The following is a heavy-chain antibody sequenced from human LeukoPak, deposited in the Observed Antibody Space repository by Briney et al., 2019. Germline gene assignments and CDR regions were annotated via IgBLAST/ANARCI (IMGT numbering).Heavy chain of an antibody. CDR1: GGSFSGYY. D-gene: IGHD4-23*01. CDR2: INHSGST. V-gene: IGHV4-34*01. CDR3: ERERYGGNFGY. Sequence: SETLSLTCAVYGGSFSGYYWSWSRQPPGKGLEWIGEINHSGSTNYNPSLKSRVTISVDTSKNQFAPELNSVPAADTAVYYCERERYGGNFGYWGQGTLVTVSS. J-gene: IGHJ4*02.